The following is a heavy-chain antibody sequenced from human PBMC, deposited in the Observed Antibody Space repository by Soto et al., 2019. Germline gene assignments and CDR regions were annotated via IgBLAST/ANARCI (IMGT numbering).Heavy chain of an antibody. CDR1: GFTFSTYS. J-gene: IGHJ5*02. D-gene: IGHD6-19*01. V-gene: IGHV3-48*01. CDR3: AKAPHRARYSSGWAWFDP. Sequence: GESLKISCAASGFTFSTYSMNWGRQAPRKGLVWIASIDSSSSTIYYADSMNGRFDISRDNAKNSLYLQMNSLCAEDTAVYYCAKAPHRARYSSGWAWFDPWGQGTLVTVSS. CDR2: IDSSSSTI.